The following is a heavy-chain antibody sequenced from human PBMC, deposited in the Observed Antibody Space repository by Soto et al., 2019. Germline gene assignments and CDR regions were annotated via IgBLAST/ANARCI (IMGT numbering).Heavy chain of an antibody. J-gene: IGHJ3*02. CDR2: INHSGST. D-gene: IGHD2-15*01. CDR3: ARVSCSGGSCYHAFDI. CDR1: GGSFSGYY. V-gene: IGHV4-34*01. Sequence: SETLSLTCAVYGGSFSGYYWSWIRQPPGKGLEWIGEINHSGSTNYNPSLKSRVTISVDTSKNQFSLKLSSVTAADTAVYYCARVSCSGGSCYHAFDIWGQGTMATVSS.